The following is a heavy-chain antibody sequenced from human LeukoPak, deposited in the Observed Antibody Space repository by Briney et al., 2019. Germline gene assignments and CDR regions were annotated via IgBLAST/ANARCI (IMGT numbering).Heavy chain of an antibody. CDR2: IYYIGGT. CDR1: GGSISSGDYY. J-gene: IGHJ3*02. V-gene: IGHV4-30-4*08. D-gene: IGHD1-26*01. CDR3: ARDRYGSYYSAFDI. Sequence: SETLSLTCTVSGGSISSGDYYWSWIRQPPGKGLEWIGYIYYIGGTYYNPSLKSRVTISVDTSKNQFSLKLSSVTAADTAVYYCARDRYGSYYSAFDIWGQGTMVTVSS.